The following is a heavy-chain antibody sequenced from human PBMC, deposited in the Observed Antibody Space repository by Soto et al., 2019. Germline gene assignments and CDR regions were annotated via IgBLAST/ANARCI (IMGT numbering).Heavy chain of an antibody. CDR2: INRGGDEK. J-gene: IGHJ4*02. CDR1: GFLFSDYW. D-gene: IGHD3-22*01. Sequence: GGSLRLSCAASGFLFSDYWMSWVRQASGKGLEWVANINRGGDEKHYVDSVKGRFTISRDNAKYSLYLQMSSLRVEDTAVYYCGKVADSGYYTVERWGQGTLVTVSS. CDR3: GKVADSGYYTVER. V-gene: IGHV3-7*02.